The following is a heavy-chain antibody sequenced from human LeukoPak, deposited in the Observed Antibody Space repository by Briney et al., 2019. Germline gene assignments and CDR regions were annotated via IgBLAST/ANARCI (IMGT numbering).Heavy chain of an antibody. D-gene: IGHD3-10*01. CDR2: IYYSGST. CDR1: GGSISSGGYY. Sequence: SETLSLTCTVSGGSISSGGYYWGWIRQPPGKGLEWIGSIYYSGSTYYNPSLKSRVTISVDTSKNQFSLKLSSVTAADTAVYYCARVDRAIWFGEENWFDPWGQGTLVTVSS. V-gene: IGHV4-39*07. J-gene: IGHJ5*02. CDR3: ARVDRAIWFGEENWFDP.